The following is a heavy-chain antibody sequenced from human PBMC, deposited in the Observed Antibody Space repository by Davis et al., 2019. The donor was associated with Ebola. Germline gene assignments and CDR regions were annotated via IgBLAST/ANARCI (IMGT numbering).Heavy chain of an antibody. CDR1: GFTFSSYW. CDR2: IKQDGSDK. D-gene: IGHD3-10*01. Sequence: PGGSLRLSCAASGFTFSSYWMSWVRQAPGKGLEWVANIKQDGSDKNYVDSVKGRFTISRDNAKNSLYLQRSSLRAEDTALYYCARGHYGLDVWGQGTTVTVSS. J-gene: IGHJ6*02. CDR3: ARGHYGLDV. V-gene: IGHV3-7*03.